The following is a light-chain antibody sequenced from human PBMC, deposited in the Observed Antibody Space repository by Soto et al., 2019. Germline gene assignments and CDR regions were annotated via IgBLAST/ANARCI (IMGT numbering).Light chain of an antibody. CDR1: TSNIGTYA. V-gene: IGLV1-44*01. Sequence: QSALTQSPSASGTPGQRVTISCSGSTSNIGTYAVNSYQQLPGTAPTLLIFRNHQRPSGVPDRFSGSKSGTSASLAISGPQSADEADYYCAAWDDSLRAVVFGGGTKLTVL. CDR2: RNH. CDR3: AAWDDSLRAVV. J-gene: IGLJ2*01.